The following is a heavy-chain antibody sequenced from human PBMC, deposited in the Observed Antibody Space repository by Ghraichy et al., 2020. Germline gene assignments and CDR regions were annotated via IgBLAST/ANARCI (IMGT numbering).Heavy chain of an antibody. J-gene: IGHJ4*02. D-gene: IGHD6-19*01. CDR3: ARDHSSGWLHY. Sequence: GGSLRLSCAASGFTVSSNYMSWVRQAPGKGLEWVSVIYSGGSTYYADSVKGRFTISRDNSKNTLYLQMNSLRAEDTAVYYCARDHSSGWLHYWGQGTLVTVSS. CDR1: GFTVSSNY. V-gene: IGHV3-53*01. CDR2: IYSGGST.